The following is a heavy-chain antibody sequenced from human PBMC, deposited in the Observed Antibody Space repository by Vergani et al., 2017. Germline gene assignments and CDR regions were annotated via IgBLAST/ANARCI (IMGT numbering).Heavy chain of an antibody. CDR2: VSFRGDT. J-gene: IGHJ3*01. CDR1: GASVNSYY. Sequence: QVKLQESGPGLVKPSETLSLTCTVSGASVNSYYWSWIRQPPGKGLEWMGYVSFRGDTLYDPSVKGRMTISLNTSSNQFSLYLTSVTAADTAVYYCARSRIYYGAGSPDYWGQGTKVTVTS. CDR3: ARSRIYYGAGSPDY. D-gene: IGHD3-10*01. V-gene: IGHV4-59*02.